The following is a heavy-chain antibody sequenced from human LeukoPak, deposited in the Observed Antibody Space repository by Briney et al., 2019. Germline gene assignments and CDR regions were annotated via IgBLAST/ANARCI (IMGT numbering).Heavy chain of an antibody. Sequence: SETLSLTCAVYGGSITGYYWSWIRQPPGKGLEWIGEINHSGSTNYNPSLKSRVTISVDTSKNQFSLKLSSVTAADTAVYYCARVYWGTFDYWGQGTLVTVSS. CDR1: GGSITGYY. CDR3: ARVYWGTFDY. V-gene: IGHV4-34*01. CDR2: INHSGST. D-gene: IGHD3-16*01. J-gene: IGHJ4*02.